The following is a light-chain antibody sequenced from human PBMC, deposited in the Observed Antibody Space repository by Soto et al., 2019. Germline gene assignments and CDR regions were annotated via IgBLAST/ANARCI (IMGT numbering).Light chain of an antibody. J-gene: IGLJ3*02. Sequence: QSALTQPPSASGSPGQSVTISCTGTSSDVGGYNYVSWYQQHPGKAPKLMIYEVSKRPSGVPDRFSGSKSGNTASLTVSGLQAEDEADYYCSSYAGSNNSWVFGGGTKVNVL. CDR3: SSYAGSNNSWV. V-gene: IGLV2-8*01. CDR1: SSDVGGYNY. CDR2: EVS.